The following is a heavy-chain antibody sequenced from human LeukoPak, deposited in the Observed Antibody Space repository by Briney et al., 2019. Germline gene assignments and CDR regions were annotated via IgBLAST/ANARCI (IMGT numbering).Heavy chain of an antibody. CDR1: GGTFSSYG. CDR2: ISAYNGNT. V-gene: IGHV1-18*01. CDR3: ARVLTTVTTFYAFDI. Sequence: ASVKVSCKASGGTFSSYGISWVRQAPGQGLEWMRWISAYNGNTNYAQKLQGRVTMTTDTSTSTAYMELRSLRSDDTAVYYCARVLTTVTTFYAFDIWGQGTMVTVSS. D-gene: IGHD4-17*01. J-gene: IGHJ3*02.